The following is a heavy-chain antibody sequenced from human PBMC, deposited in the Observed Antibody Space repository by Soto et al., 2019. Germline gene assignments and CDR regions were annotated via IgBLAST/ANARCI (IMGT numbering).Heavy chain of an antibody. CDR1: GYTFTSYG. Sequence: ASVKVSCKASGYTFTSYGISWVRQAPGQGLEWMGWISDYNGNTNYAQKLQGRVTMTTDTSTSTAYMELRSLRSDDTAVDYCARYRCSSTSCRDNFDYWGQGTLVTVSS. CDR2: ISDYNGNT. CDR3: ARYRCSSTSCRDNFDY. V-gene: IGHV1-18*01. J-gene: IGHJ4*02. D-gene: IGHD2-2*01.